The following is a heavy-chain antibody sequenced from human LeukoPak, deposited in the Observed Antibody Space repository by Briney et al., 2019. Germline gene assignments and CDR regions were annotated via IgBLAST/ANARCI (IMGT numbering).Heavy chain of an antibody. Sequence: ASVKVSCKASGYTFTSYGISWVRQAPGQGLEWMGWISAYNGNTNYAQKLQGRVTMTTDTSTSTAYMELRSLRSDDTAVYYCARDYSSSYAFTDYYYYMDVWGKGTTVTVSS. CDR3: ARDYSSSYAFTDYYYYMDV. CDR1: GYTFTSYG. CDR2: ISAYNGNT. V-gene: IGHV1-18*01. D-gene: IGHD6-6*01. J-gene: IGHJ6*03.